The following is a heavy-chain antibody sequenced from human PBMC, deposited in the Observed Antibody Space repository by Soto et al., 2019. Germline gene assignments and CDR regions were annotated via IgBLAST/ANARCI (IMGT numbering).Heavy chain of an antibody. CDR3: GSDQSGTGYYVDWFDP. V-gene: IGHV1-3*01. D-gene: IGHD3-10*02. J-gene: IGHJ5*02. CDR1: GYTFTSYA. CDR2: INAGNGNT. Sequence: ASVKVSCKASGYTFTSYAMHWVRQAPGQRLEWMGWINAGNGNTKYSEKFEGRVTITRDTVASTVNMELTSLRSEDTAVYYCGSDQSGTGYYVDWFDPWGQGTLVTVSS.